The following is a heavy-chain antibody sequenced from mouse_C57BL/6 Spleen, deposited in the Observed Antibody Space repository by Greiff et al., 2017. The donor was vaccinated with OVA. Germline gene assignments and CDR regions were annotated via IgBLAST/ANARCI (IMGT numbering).Heavy chain of an antibody. CDR1: GFTFSDYY. CDR3: ARESNYEAWFAY. J-gene: IGHJ3*01. V-gene: IGHV5-16*01. D-gene: IGHD2-5*01. Sequence: EVKVVESEGGLVQPGSSMKLSCTASGFTFSDYYMAWVRQVPEKGLEWVANINYDGSSTYYLDSLKSRFIISRDNAKNILYLQMSSLKSEDTATYYCARESNYEAWFAYWGQGTLVTVSA. CDR2: INYDGSST.